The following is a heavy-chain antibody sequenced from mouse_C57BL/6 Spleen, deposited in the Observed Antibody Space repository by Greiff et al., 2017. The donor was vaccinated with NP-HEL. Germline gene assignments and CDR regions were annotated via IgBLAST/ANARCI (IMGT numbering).Heavy chain of an antibody. Sequence: EVQLQQSGPELVKPGASVKIPCKASGYTFTDYNMDWVTQSHGKSLEWIGDINPNNGGTIYNQKFKGKATLTVDKSSSTAYMELRSLTSEDTAVYYCARSYYYGSSYASYAMDYWGQGTSVTVSS. D-gene: IGHD1-1*01. CDR2: INPNNGGT. CDR3: ARSYYYGSSYASYAMDY. J-gene: IGHJ4*01. CDR1: GYTFTDYN. V-gene: IGHV1-18*01.